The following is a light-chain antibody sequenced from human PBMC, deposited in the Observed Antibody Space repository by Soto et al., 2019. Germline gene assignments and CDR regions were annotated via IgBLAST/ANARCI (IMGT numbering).Light chain of an antibody. Sequence: EIVLTQSPGTLSLSPGERATLSCRASQSVSSSYLAWYQQKPGQAPRLLIYGASSRANGIPDRFSGGGAGTNFTHTSSRLEPEDFAVYYCQQYGSTFGQGPKVEIK. CDR1: QSVSSSY. CDR3: QQYGST. J-gene: IGKJ1*01. V-gene: IGKV3-20*01. CDR2: GAS.